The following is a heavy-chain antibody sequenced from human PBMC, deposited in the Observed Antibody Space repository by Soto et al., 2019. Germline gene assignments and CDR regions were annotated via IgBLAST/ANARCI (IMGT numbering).Heavy chain of an antibody. V-gene: IGHV4-59*01. Sequence: PSETLSLTCTVSGGSISSYYWSWIRQPPGKGLEWIGYIYYSGSTNYNPSLKSRVTISVDTSKNQFSLKLSSVTAADTAVYYCARVSLGYYYYYYMDVRGKGTMVTVSS. J-gene: IGHJ6*03. CDR2: IYYSGST. CDR3: ARVSLGYYYYYYMDV. CDR1: GGSISSYY. D-gene: IGHD3-10*01.